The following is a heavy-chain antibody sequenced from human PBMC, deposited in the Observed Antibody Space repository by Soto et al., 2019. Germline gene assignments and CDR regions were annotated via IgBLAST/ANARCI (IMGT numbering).Heavy chain of an antibody. CDR1: GFTFSSYA. CDR3: AHPRGYGVFDAVDI. D-gene: IGHD4-17*01. J-gene: IGHJ3*02. Sequence: VGSLRLSCAASGFTFSSYAMSWVRQAPGKGLEWVSAISSSGESTSYAESVRGRFTISRDNSLNTLYLQMRSLRPEDTAVYYCAHPRGYGVFDAVDIWGQGTMVT. V-gene: IGHV3-23*01. CDR2: ISSSGEST.